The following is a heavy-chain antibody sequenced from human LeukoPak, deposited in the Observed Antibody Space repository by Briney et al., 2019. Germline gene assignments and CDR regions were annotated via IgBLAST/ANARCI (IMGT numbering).Heavy chain of an antibody. D-gene: IGHD3-3*01. CDR3: ARDAGWSGSDAFDI. CDR1: GGSISSGSYY. V-gene: IGHV4-61*02. CDR2: IYTSGST. Sequence: SETLSLTCTVSGGSISSGSYYWSWIRQPAGKGLEWIGRIYTSGSTNYNPSLKSRVNISVDTSKNQFSLKLSSVTAADTAVYYCARDAGWSGSDAFDIWGQGTMVTVSS. J-gene: IGHJ3*02.